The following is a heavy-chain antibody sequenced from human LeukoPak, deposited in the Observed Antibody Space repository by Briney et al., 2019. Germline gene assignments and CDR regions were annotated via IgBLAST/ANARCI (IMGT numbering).Heavy chain of an antibody. CDR3: AREPFAAPWDY. V-gene: IGHV3-7*01. Sequence: GGSLRLSCAASGLTFSNYWMIWVRQAPGKGLEWVANIKEDGSAKYYLDSVKGRFTISRDNANNSLYLQMTSLRAEDTALYYCAREPFAAPWDYWGQGALVTVSS. CDR1: GLTFSNYW. D-gene: IGHD6-13*01. CDR2: IKEDGSAK. J-gene: IGHJ4*02.